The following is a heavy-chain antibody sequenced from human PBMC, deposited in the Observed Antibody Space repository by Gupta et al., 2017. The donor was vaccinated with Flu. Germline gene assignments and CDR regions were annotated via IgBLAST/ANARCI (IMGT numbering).Heavy chain of an antibody. J-gene: IGHJ4*02. CDR3: ARDSGNFYIDY. CDR2: IKQDGSEK. Sequence: WVRQASGKGLEWVANIKQDGSEKYYGDSVKGRFTISRDNAKNSQYLQMNNLRAEDTALYYCARDSGNFYIDYWGQGTLFTVSS. V-gene: IGHV3-7*01. D-gene: IGHD1-26*01.